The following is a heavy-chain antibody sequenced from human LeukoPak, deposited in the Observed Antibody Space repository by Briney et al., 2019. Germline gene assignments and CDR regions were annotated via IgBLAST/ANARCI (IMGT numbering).Heavy chain of an antibody. Sequence: GGSLRLSCAASGFTFSDYYMSWIRQAPGKGLEWVSYISGSGSTIYYADSVKGRFTISRDNSKNTLYLQMNSLRAEDTAVYYCARRAGAYSHPYDYWGQGTLVTVSS. CDR3: ARRAGAYSHPYDY. V-gene: IGHV3-11*01. CDR2: ISGSGSTI. CDR1: GFTFSDYY. D-gene: IGHD4/OR15-4a*01. J-gene: IGHJ4*02.